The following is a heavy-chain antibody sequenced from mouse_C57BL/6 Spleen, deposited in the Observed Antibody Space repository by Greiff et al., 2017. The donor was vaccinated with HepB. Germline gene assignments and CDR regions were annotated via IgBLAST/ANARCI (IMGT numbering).Heavy chain of an antibody. J-gene: IGHJ4*01. CDR1: GFTFSDYG. CDR2: ISSGSSTI. V-gene: IGHV5-17*01. CDR3: ARRNDYGGAMDY. Sequence: EVQLVESGGGLVKPGGSLKLSCAASGFTFSDYGMHWVRQAPEKGLEWVAYISSGSSTIYYADTVKGRFTISRDNAKNTLFLQLTSLRSEDTAMYYCARRNDYGGAMDYWGQGTSVTVSS. D-gene: IGHD2-4*01.